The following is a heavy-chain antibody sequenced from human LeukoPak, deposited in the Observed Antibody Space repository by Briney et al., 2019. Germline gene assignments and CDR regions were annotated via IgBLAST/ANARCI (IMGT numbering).Heavy chain of an antibody. Sequence: GGSLRLSCVASGFTLSGYSMHWVRQVPGKGLEWVAVISYDESYKYYADSVKGRFTISRDKSNNTLYLQMNSLRPEDTAVYSCARDLGGSGSSPDQYFGMDVWGQGTTVTVSS. J-gene: IGHJ6*02. CDR2: ISYDESYK. V-gene: IGHV3-30*04. CDR3: ARDLGGSGSSPDQYFGMDV. CDR1: GFTLSGYS. D-gene: IGHD2-15*01.